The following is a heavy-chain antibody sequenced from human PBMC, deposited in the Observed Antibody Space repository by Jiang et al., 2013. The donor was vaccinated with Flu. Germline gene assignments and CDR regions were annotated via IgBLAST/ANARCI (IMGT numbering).Heavy chain of an antibody. Sequence: VQLLESGGGLVQPGKFLRLSCVASGFSFSSHGVHWVRQAPGKGLEWVAAISYDGTNKHYGDSVKGRFTISRDNSKNTVYLQMNSLRAEDTAVYYCAKDVGDGYFNRDLGYSYSGMDVVGPRDHGHRLL. J-gene: IGHJ6*02. D-gene: IGHD5-24*01. CDR1: GFSFSSHG. V-gene: IGHV3-30*18. CDR3: AKDVGDGYFNRDLGYSYSGMDV. CDR2: ISYDGTNK.